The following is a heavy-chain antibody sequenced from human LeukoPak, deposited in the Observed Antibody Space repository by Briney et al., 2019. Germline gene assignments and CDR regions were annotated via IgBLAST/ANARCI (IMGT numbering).Heavy chain of an antibody. CDR1: GFTFNNYD. V-gene: IGHV3-23*01. D-gene: IGHD3-3*01. Sequence: GGSLRLSCAASGFTFNNYDMSWVRQAPGKGLEWVASIHASGGVTYYADSVKGRFTISRDNSNNTLYMQLNSLRAEDTAVYFCAKDGRSIDYWRKGGHYYHFMDVWGKGTTVTVSS. J-gene: IGHJ6*03. CDR3: AKDGRSIDYWRKGGHYYHFMDV. CDR2: IHASGGVT.